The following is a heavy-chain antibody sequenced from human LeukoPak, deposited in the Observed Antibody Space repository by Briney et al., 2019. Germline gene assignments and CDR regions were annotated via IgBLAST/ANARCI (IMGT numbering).Heavy chain of an antibody. D-gene: IGHD3-9*01. Sequence: GGSLRLSCAASGFTFSSCSMNWVRQAPGKGLEWVSYISSSSSTIYYADSVKGRFTISRDNAKNSLYLQMNSLRAEDTAVYYCARDLTRNYYYYMDVWGKGTTVTVSS. CDR3: ARDLTRNYYYYMDV. CDR2: ISSSSSTI. CDR1: GFTFSSCS. V-gene: IGHV3-48*01. J-gene: IGHJ6*03.